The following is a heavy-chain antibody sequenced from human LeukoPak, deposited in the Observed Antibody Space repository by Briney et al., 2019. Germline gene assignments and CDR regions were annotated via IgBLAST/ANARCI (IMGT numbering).Heavy chain of an antibody. D-gene: IGHD1-7*01. J-gene: IGHJ5*02. Sequence: PSETLSLTCAVYGGSFSGYYWGWIRQPPGKGLEWIGSIYYSGSTYYNPSLKSRVTISVDTSKNQFSLKLSSVTAADTAVYYCARPGWNYVEGWFDPWGQGTPVTVSS. CDR1: GGSFSGYY. CDR2: IYYSGST. V-gene: IGHV4-39*01. CDR3: ARPGWNYVEGWFDP.